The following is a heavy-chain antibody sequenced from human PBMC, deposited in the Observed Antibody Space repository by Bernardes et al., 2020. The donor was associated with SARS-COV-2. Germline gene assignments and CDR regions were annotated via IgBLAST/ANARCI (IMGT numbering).Heavy chain of an antibody. CDR1: GGSFSGYY. D-gene: IGHD3-10*01. Sequence: SETLSLTCAVYGGSFSGYYWSWIRQPPGKGLEWIGEINHSGSTNYNPSLKSRVTISADTSKNQFSLKLSSVTVADTAVYYCARDAAFDYGSGLDYWGQGTLVTVSS. CDR3: ARDAAFDYGSGLDY. J-gene: IGHJ4*02. CDR2: INHSGST. V-gene: IGHV4-34*01.